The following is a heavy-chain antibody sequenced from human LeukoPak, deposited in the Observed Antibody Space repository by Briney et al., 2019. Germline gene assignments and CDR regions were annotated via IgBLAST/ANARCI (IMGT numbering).Heavy chain of an antibody. CDR1: GFTFSSYT. Sequence: GGSLRLSCAASGFTFSSYTIHWVRQAPGKGLEWVAAIWYDGSNEYYADSVKGRFTISRDNSKNTLYLQLNSLRAEDTAVYYCVGGGSSGLIAYWGQGTLVTVSS. J-gene: IGHJ4*02. CDR2: IWYDGSNE. D-gene: IGHD6-19*01. V-gene: IGHV3-33*01. CDR3: VGGGSSGLIAY.